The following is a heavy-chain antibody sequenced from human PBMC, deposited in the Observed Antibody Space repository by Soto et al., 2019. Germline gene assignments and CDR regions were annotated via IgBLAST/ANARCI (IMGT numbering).Heavy chain of an antibody. V-gene: IGHV1-69*01. Sequence: VQLVQSGAEVKKPGSSVKVSCKASEGTFSSFVISWVRQAPGQGPEWMGEISPVSDTPNYAQKFQGRVTITADESTSTAYMELRSLRPEDTAVYYCARALGYSYGLYFDYWGQGTLVTVSS. CDR2: ISPVSDTP. CDR3: ARALGYSYGLYFDY. D-gene: IGHD5-18*01. CDR1: EGTFSSFV. J-gene: IGHJ4*02.